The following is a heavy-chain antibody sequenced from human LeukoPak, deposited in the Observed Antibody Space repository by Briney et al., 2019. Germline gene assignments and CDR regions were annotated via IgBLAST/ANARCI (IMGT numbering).Heavy chain of an antibody. J-gene: IGHJ5*02. CDR3: AREPSYLYDYDSSGFMEYWFDP. D-gene: IGHD3-22*01. V-gene: IGHV4-59*01. Sequence: SKTLSLTCTVSGGSISNYYWSWIRQPPGKGLEWIGYIYATGSTSYNPSLKSRVTISVDTSKNQFSLKLSSVIPADTAVYYCAREPSYLYDYDSSGFMEYWFDPWGQGTLVTVSS. CDR1: GGSISNYY. CDR2: IYATGST.